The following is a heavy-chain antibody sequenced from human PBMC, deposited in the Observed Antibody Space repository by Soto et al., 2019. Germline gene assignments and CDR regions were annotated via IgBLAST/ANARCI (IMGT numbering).Heavy chain of an antibody. J-gene: IGHJ5*02. V-gene: IGHV1-18*01. CDR2: ISAYNGNT. CDR1: GYTFTSYG. CDR3: ARDLGYCSGGSCRNWFDP. Sequence: GASVKVSCKASGYTFTSYGISWVRQAPGQGLEWMGWISAYNGNTNYAQKLQGRVTMTTDTSTSTAYMELRSLRSDDTAVFYCARDLGYCSGGSCRNWFDPWGRGTLVTVSS. D-gene: IGHD2-15*01.